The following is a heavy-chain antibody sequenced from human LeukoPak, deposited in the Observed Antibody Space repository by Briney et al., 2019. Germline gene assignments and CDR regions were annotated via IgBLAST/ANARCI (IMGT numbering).Heavy chain of an antibody. Sequence: SETLSLTCTVSGGSISSSSYYWGWIRQPPGKGLEWIGSIYYSGSTYYNPSLKSRVTISVDTSKNQFSLKLSSVTAADTAVYYCARDYGDYPIYWYFDLWGRGTLVTVSS. V-gene: IGHV4-39*07. J-gene: IGHJ2*01. CDR1: GGSISSSSYY. D-gene: IGHD4-17*01. CDR3: ARDYGDYPIYWYFDL. CDR2: IYYSGST.